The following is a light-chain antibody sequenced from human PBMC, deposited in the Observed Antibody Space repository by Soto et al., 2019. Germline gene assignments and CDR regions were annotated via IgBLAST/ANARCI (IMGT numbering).Light chain of an antibody. V-gene: IGKV3-15*01. CDR2: GAS. CDR3: QQYNNWPPWT. CDR1: QSVSSN. Sequence: EIVMTQSPATLSVSPGERATLSCRASQSVSSNLAWYQQKPGQAPRLLIYGASTRATGIPARFSGSGSGTEFTLTISILQPEDFAVYYCQQYNNWPPWTFGQGTKVDVK. J-gene: IGKJ1*01.